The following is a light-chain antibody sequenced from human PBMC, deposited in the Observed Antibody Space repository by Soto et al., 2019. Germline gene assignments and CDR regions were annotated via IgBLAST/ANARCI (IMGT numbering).Light chain of an antibody. J-gene: IGKJ1*01. CDR3: QQYYSTRT. CDR2: WAS. CDR1: QSVLYSSNNKNH. V-gene: IGKV4-1*01. Sequence: DIVMTQSPDSLAVSLGERATINCKSSQSVLYSSNNKNHLGWYQQKPGQPPKLLIYWASTRESGVPDRFSGSGSGKDFTLTISSLQAEDVAVYYCQQYYSTRTFGQGTKVEIK.